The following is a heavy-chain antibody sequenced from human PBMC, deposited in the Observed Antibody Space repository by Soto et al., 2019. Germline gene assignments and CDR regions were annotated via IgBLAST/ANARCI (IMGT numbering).Heavy chain of an antibody. D-gene: IGHD3-16*01. CDR1: GGSMSSHY. CDR3: ARADPDASVGY. J-gene: IGHJ4*02. Sequence: PSETLSLTCTVSGGSMSSHYWTWLRQPPGKGLEWIGYISYSGSTYYNPSLKSRVTISADTSRNQFSLKLSSVIAADTAVYYCARADPDASVGYWGQGTLSIFST. CDR2: ISYSGST. V-gene: IGHV4-59*11.